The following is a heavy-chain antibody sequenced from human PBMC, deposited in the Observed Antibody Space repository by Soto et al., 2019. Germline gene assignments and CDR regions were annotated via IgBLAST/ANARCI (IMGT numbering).Heavy chain of an antibody. CDR2: IYYSGST. D-gene: IGHD2-15*01. CDR1: GGSISSSSYY. V-gene: IGHV4-39*01. J-gene: IGHJ4*02. CDR3: ARRGAVAATTYDY. Sequence: SETLSLTCTVSGGSISSSSYYWGWIRQPPGKGLEWIGTIYYSGSTYYNPSLKSRVTISVDTSKNQFSLKLSSVTAADTAVYYCARRGAVAATTYDYWGQGTLVTVSS.